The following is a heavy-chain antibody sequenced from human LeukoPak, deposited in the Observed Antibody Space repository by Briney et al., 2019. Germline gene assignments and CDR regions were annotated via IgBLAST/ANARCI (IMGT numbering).Heavy chain of an antibody. V-gene: IGHV3-30*18. CDR3: AKGARGDTVTSIVGLNWFDP. CDR2: ISYDGNNE. D-gene: IGHD4-17*01. CDR1: GFTFDTYG. Sequence: GRSLRLSCAASGFTFDTYGMHWVRQAPGKGLEWVAVISYDGNNENYVDSVKGRFTISRDNSKNTLYLQMNSLRADDTAVYYCAKGARGDTVTSIVGLNWFDPWGRGTLVTVSS. J-gene: IGHJ5*02.